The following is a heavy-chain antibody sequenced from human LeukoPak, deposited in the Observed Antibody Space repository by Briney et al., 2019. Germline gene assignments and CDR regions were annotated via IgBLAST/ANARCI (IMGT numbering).Heavy chain of an antibody. CDR1: GGSMSTYS. CDR3: ARAYYDSSGYYLDAFDI. V-gene: IGHV4-59*01. CDR2: IYNSGNT. Sequence: SETLSLTCAVSGGSMSTYSWSWIRQPPGKGLEWIGYIYNSGNTNYNPSLKSRVTISVDTSKNQFSLKLTSVTAADTAMYYCARAYYDSSGYYLDAFDIWGQGTMVTVSS. D-gene: IGHD3-22*01. J-gene: IGHJ3*02.